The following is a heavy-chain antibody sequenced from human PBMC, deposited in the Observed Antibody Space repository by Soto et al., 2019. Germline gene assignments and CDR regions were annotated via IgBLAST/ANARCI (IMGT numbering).Heavy chain of an antibody. D-gene: IGHD2-2*01. CDR1: GFTFSSYW. J-gene: IGHJ4*02. V-gene: IGHV3-7*01. Sequence: GGSLRLSCAASGFTFSSYWMNWVRQAPGKGLEWVANIKQDGSEKYYVDSVKGRFTISRDNAKNSLYLQMNSLRAEDTAVYYCARQGRYCSSTSCYLDYNNGYEGGRVRSYFDYWGQGTLVTVSS. CDR2: IKQDGSEK. CDR3: ARQGRYCSSTSCYLDYNNGYEGGRVRSYFDY.